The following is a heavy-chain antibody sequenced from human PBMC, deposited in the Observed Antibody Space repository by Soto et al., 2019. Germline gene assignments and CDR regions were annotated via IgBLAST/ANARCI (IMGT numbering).Heavy chain of an antibody. CDR3: ARGETYLGV. CDR2: IIPIFSSR. V-gene: IGHV1-69*01. J-gene: IGHJ6*02. Sequence: QVQLVQSGAEVKKPGSSVKVSCKTSRDTFNKYAFTWVRQAPGQGLEWMGWIIPIFSSRNYAEKFQGRVTIAADDSTSTAYMALRSLRFEDTAVYYCARGETYLGVWGQGPSVTVSS. D-gene: IGHD3-16*01. CDR1: RDTFNKYA.